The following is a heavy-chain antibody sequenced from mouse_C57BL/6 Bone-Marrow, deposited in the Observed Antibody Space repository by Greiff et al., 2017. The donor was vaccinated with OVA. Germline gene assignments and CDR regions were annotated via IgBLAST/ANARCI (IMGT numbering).Heavy chain of an antibody. CDR2: ISSGGGSN. V-gene: IGHV5-9-1*02. D-gene: IGHD1-2*01. J-gene: IGHJ4*01. CDR1: GFTFSSYA. Sequence: EVHLVESGEGLVKPGGSLKLSCAASGFTFSSYAMSWVRQTPEKRLEWVADISSGGGSNYYADTVKGRVTISRDNARNTLYLQMSSLKSEDTAMYYCTARLAYAMDYWGQGTSVTVSS. CDR3: TARLAYAMDY.